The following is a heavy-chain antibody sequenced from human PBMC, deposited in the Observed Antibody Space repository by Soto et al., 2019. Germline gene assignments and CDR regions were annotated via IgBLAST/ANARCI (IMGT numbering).Heavy chain of an antibody. Sequence: ASAKVSCKASGYSFTDYHIHWVRQAPGQGLEWLGRINPKSGGTSTAQKFQGWVTMTTDTSISTASMELTRLTSDDTAIYYCARGDSTDCSNGVCSFFYNHDMDVWGQGTTVTVSS. J-gene: IGHJ6*02. CDR3: ARGDSTDCSNGVCSFFYNHDMDV. V-gene: IGHV1-2*04. CDR2: INPKSGGT. D-gene: IGHD2-8*01. CDR1: GYSFTDYH.